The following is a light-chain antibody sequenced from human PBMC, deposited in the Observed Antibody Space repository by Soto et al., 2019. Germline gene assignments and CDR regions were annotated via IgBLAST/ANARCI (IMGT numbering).Light chain of an antibody. Sequence: DIQLTQSPSFLSASVGDRVTITCRASQGIGSYLAWYQQKPGKAPKLLIYAASTLQSEVPSRFSGSGSGTGFTLTISSLQPGDFATYYCQQLNSYPLTFGPGTKVDIK. J-gene: IGKJ3*01. CDR1: QGIGSY. V-gene: IGKV1-9*01. CDR3: QQLNSYPLT. CDR2: AAS.